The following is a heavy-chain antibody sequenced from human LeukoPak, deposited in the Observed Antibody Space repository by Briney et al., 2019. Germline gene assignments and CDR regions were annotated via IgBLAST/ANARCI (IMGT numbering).Heavy chain of an antibody. CDR1: GGSISSGGYY. V-gene: IGHV4-31*03. D-gene: IGHD6-6*01. Sequence: SETLSLTCIVSGGSISSGGYYWSWIRQHPGKGLEWIGYIYYSGSTYYNPSLKSRVTISVDTSKNQFSLKLSSVTAADTAVYYCARVLGGSSSYYYYGMDVWGQGTTVTVSS. CDR3: ARVLGGSSSYYYYGMDV. CDR2: IYYSGST. J-gene: IGHJ6*02.